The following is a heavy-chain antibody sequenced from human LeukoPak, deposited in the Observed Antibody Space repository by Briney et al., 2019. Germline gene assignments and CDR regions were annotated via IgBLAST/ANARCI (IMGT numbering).Heavy chain of an antibody. J-gene: IGHJ4*02. D-gene: IGHD6-19*01. Sequence: SETLSLTCAVYGGSFSGYYWSWIRQPPGKGLEWIGEINHSGSTNYNPSLKSRVTISVDTSKNQFSLKLSSVTAADTAVYYCARLRRIAVADYWGQGTLVTVSS. V-gene: IGHV4-34*01. CDR2: INHSGST. CDR3: ARLRRIAVADY. CDR1: GGSFSGYY.